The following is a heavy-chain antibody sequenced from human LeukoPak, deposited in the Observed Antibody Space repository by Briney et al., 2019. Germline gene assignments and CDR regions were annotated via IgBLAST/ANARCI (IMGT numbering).Heavy chain of an antibody. CDR2: IXAXNGNI. Sequence: FTSYAXXWVXXAPXQXXXXXXXIXAXNGNIKYSQKSQGRVTITRDTSASTAYMELSSLRSEDTAVYYCASVVPAAWIEGYYYGMDVWGQGTTVTVSS. V-gene: IGHV1-3*01. CDR3: ASVVPAAWIEGYYYGMDV. D-gene: IGHD2-2*01. CDR1: FTSYA. J-gene: IGHJ6*02.